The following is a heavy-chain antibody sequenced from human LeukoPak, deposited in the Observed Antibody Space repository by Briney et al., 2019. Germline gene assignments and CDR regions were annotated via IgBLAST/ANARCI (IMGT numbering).Heavy chain of an antibody. V-gene: IGHV3-48*04. D-gene: IGHD6-13*01. CDR1: GFNFSTYT. CDR3: ARLRTGRFSTSWFDY. CDR2: ITSSGSTI. Sequence: GGSXXLSXAASGFNFSTYTMNWVRQAPGKGXEXXSSITSSGSTIFYADSVKGRFTVSRDNAKNSLFLQVYSLTAEDTATYYCARLRTGRFSTSWFDYWGQGSLVTVSS. J-gene: IGHJ4*02.